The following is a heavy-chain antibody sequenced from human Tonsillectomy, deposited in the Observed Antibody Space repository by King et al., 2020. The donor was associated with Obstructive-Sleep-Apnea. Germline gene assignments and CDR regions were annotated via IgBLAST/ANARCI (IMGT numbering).Heavy chain of an antibody. D-gene: IGHD3-3*01. CDR1: GFTFSSYA. CDR3: AKGETIFGVVIMG. Sequence: ELQLVQSGGGLVQPGGSLRLSCAASGFTFSSYAMSWVRPAPGKGRAWVSAISGSGCSTYYADSVKCRFTISRDNSKNTLYLQMNSLRAEDTAVYYCAKGETIFGVVIMGWGQGTLVTVSS. J-gene: IGHJ4*02. V-gene: IGHV3-23*04. CDR2: ISGSGCST.